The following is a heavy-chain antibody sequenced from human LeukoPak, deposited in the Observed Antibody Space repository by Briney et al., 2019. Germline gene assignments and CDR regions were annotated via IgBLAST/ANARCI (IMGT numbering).Heavy chain of an antibody. CDR1: GYTFTGYY. V-gene: IGHV1-2*02. J-gene: IGHJ4*02. CDR2: INPNSGGT. D-gene: IGHD3-3*01. Sequence: GASVKVSCKASGYTFTGYYMHWVRQAPGQGLEWMGWINPNSGGTNYAQKFQGRVTMTRDTSISTAYMELSRLRSDDTAVYYCARVGNHYDFWSGYYEEGLLDHWGQGTLVTVSS. CDR3: ARVGNHYDFWSGYYEEGLLDH.